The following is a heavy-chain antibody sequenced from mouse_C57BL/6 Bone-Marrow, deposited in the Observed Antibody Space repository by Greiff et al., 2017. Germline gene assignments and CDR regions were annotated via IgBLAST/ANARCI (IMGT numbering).Heavy chain of an antibody. CDR2: IHPNSGST. CDR1: GYTFTSYW. D-gene: IGHD3-2*02. CDR3: HRQLRLPFDY. Sequence: VQLVESGAELVKPGASVKLSCKASGYTFTSYWMHWVKQRPGQGLEWIGMIHPNSGSTNYNEKFKSKATLTVDKSSSTAYMQLSSLTSEDSAVYYCHRQLRLPFDYWGQGTTLTVSS. V-gene: IGHV1-64*01. J-gene: IGHJ2*01.